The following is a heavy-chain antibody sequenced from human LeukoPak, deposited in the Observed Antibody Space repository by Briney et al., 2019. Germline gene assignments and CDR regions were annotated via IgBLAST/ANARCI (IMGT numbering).Heavy chain of an antibody. CDR2: ISSSSSYI. D-gene: IGHD6-13*01. CDR1: GFTFSSYS. Sequence: PGGSLRLSRAASGFTFSSYSMNWVRQAPGKGLEWVSSISSSSSYIYYADSVKGRFTISRDNAKNSLYLQMNSLRAEDTAVYYCASPQYSSSWYYFDYWGQGTLVTVSS. V-gene: IGHV3-21*01. J-gene: IGHJ4*02. CDR3: ASPQYSSSWYYFDY.